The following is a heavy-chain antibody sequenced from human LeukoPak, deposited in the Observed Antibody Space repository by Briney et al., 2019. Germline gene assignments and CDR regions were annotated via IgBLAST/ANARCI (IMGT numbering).Heavy chain of an antibody. Sequence: GASVKVSCKASGYTFTGYYMHWVRQAPGQGLEWMGWINPNSGGTNYAQKFQGRVTMTRDTSISTAYMELSRLRSDDTAVYYCARDSGYCSSTSCYIFGFDPWGQGTLVTVSS. CDR2: INPNSGGT. CDR1: GYTFTGYY. CDR3: ARDSGYCSSTSCYIFGFDP. J-gene: IGHJ5*02. V-gene: IGHV1-2*02. D-gene: IGHD2-2*02.